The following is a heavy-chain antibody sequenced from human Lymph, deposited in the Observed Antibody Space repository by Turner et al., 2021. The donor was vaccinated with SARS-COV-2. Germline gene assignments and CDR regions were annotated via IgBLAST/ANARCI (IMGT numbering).Heavy chain of an antibody. D-gene: IGHD2-21*02. CDR2: SDYRGST. CDR3: ARETVNNWVDP. CDR1: GGSMNSNY. J-gene: IGHJ5*02. V-gene: IGHV4-59*01. Sequence: QVQLQESGQRLVKPLETLSLTCTVSGGSMNSNYWSWIRQPPGKRLEWIGYSDYRGSTNYNPSLESRVTISVDTSSNQFALNLTSVTAADTAIYYCARETVNNWVDPWGQGTLVTVSS.